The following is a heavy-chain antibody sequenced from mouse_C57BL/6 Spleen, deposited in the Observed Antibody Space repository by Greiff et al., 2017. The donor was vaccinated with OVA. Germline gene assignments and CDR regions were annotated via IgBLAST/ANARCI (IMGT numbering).Heavy chain of an antibody. Sequence: DVMLVESGGGLVKPGGSLKLSCAASGFTFSSYAMSWVRQTPEKRLEWVATISDGGSYTYYPDNVKGRFTITRDNAKNKLYLQMSHLKSEDTAMYYCAREGTTEGFAYWGQGTLVTVSA. CDR2: ISDGGSYT. CDR3: AREGTTEGFAY. V-gene: IGHV5-4*01. J-gene: IGHJ3*01. CDR1: GFTFSSYA. D-gene: IGHD5-5*01.